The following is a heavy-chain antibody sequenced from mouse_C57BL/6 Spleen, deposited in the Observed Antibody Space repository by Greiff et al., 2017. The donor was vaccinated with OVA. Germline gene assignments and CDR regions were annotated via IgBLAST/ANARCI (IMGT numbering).Heavy chain of an antibody. V-gene: IGHV5-4*03. J-gene: IGHJ2*01. CDR1: GFTFSSYA. D-gene: IGHD3-2*02. CDR2: ISDGGSYT. CDR3: ARSDSSGYFDY. Sequence: EVTLMASGGGLVKPGGSLKLSCAASGFTFSSYAMSWVRQTPDKRLEWVATISDGGSYTYYPDNVKGRFTIARDNAKNNLYLQMSHLKSDDTAMYYCARSDSSGYFDYWGQGTTLTGSS.